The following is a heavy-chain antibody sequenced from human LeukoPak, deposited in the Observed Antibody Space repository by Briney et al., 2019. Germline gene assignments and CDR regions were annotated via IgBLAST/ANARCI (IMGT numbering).Heavy chain of an antibody. D-gene: IGHD5-24*01. V-gene: IGHV4-59*01. J-gene: IGHJ4*02. CDR3: ARGMATINY. Sequence: SETLSLTCTVSGGSISSYYWSWIRQPPGKGLEWIGYIYYSGSTNYNPSLKSRVTISVDTSKNQFSLKLSSVTAADTAVYYCARGMATINYWGQGTLVTVSS. CDR2: IYYSGST. CDR1: GGSISSYY.